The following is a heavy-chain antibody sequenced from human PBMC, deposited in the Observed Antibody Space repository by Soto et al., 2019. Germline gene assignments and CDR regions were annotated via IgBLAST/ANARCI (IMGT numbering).Heavy chain of an antibody. CDR2: IIPIFGTA. D-gene: IGHD2-15*01. CDR3: ARSCSGGSCYNGYGMDV. V-gene: IGHV1-69*01. CDR1: GGTFRSYA. Sequence: QVQLVQSGAEVKKPGSSVKVSCKASGGTFRSYAISWVRQAPGQGLEWMGGIIPIFGTANYAQKFQGRVTITADESTSTADMELSSLRSEDTAVYYCARSCSGGSCYNGYGMDVWGQGTTVTVSS. J-gene: IGHJ6*02.